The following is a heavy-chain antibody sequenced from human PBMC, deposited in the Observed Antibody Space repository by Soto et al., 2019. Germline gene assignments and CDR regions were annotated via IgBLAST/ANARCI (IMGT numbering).Heavy chain of an antibody. D-gene: IGHD3-3*01. CDR3: AKEGGDGYYDFWSGYYTGPDY. V-gene: IGHV3-30*18. J-gene: IGHJ4*02. CDR1: GFTFSSYG. Sequence: QVQLVESGGGVVQPGRSLRLSCAASGFTFSSYGMHWVRQAPGKGLEWVAVISYDGSNKYYADSVKGRFTISRDNSKNTLYLQMNSLRAEDTAVYYCAKEGGDGYYDFWSGYYTGPDYWGLGTLVTVSS. CDR2: ISYDGSNK.